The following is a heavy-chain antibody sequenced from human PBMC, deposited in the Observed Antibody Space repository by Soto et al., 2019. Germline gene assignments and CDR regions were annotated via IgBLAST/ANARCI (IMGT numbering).Heavy chain of an antibody. CDR3: ASFTSISEKWLDS. J-gene: IGHJ5*01. CDR1: GFSLTTSGVG. CDR2: ISWDGDN. V-gene: IGHV2-5*02. Sequence: QITLKESGRALVKPTQTLTLTCTFSGFSLTTSGVGVGWLRQPPGKAPEWLALISWDGDNRCSPPLKTSLTTTNDPTKNLWVLTMTNMDPVDAATYYCASFTSISEKWLDSWGHGTQVTVSS. D-gene: IGHD3-9*01.